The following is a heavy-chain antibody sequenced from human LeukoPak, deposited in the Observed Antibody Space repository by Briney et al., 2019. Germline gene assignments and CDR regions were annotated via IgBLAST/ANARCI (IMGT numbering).Heavy chain of an antibody. J-gene: IGHJ4*02. Sequence: SETLSLTCAVYGGSFSGYYWGWIRQPPGKGLEWIGTMYYSGTHYYNPSLKSRVTISVDTSKNRFFLILSSVTAADTAMYYCSIYDTSGSYSDYWGQGTLVTVSS. V-gene: IGHV4-34*01. CDR3: SIYDTSGSYSDY. CDR1: GGSFSGYY. CDR2: MYYSGTH. D-gene: IGHD3-22*01.